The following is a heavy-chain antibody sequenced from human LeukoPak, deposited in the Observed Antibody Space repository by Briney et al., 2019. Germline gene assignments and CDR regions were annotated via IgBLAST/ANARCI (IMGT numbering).Heavy chain of an antibody. J-gene: IGHJ6*03. CDR3: ARDKGCSSTSCNYYYYYYMDV. CDR2: ISYDGSNK. V-gene: IGHV3-30*01. CDR1: GFTFSSYA. D-gene: IGHD2-2*01. Sequence: GRSLRLSCAASGFTFSSYAMHWVRQAPGKGLEWVAVISYDGSNKYYADSVKGRFTISRDNSKNTLYLQMNSLRAEDTAVYYCARDKGCSSTSCNYYYYYYMDVWGKGTTVTVSS.